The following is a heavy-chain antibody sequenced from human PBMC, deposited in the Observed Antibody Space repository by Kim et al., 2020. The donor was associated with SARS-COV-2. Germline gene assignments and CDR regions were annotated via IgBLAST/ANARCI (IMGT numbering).Heavy chain of an antibody. Sequence: SVKVSCKASGGTFSSYTISWVRQAPGQGLEWMGRIIPILGIANYAQKFQGRVTITADTSTSTAYMELSSLRSEDTAVYYCARVPLLPTWIHPPNFYYWGKGTLVTVSS. CDR2: IIPILGIA. CDR1: GGTFSSYT. CDR3: ARVPLLPTWIHPPNFYY. J-gene: IGHJ4*02. D-gene: IGHD5-18*01. V-gene: IGHV1-69*02.